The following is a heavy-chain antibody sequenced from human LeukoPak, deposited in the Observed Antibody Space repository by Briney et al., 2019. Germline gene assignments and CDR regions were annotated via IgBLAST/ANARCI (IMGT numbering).Heavy chain of an antibody. Sequence: SETLSLTCAVYGGSFSGYYWSWIRQPPGKGLEWIGEINHSGSTNYNPSLKSRVTISVDTSKNQFSLKLSSVTAADTAVFYCASGTWGFYDTTVGVYWXXGTLVTVSS. CDR2: INHSGST. J-gene: IGHJ4*02. V-gene: IGHV4-34*01. CDR3: ASGTWGFYDTTVGVY. CDR1: GGSFSGYY. D-gene: IGHD3-22*01.